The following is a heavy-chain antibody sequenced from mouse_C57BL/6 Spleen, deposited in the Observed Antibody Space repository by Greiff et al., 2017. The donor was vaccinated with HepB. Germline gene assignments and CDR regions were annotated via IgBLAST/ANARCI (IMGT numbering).Heavy chain of an antibody. CDR3: ARDYYYGRTFDY. J-gene: IGHJ2*01. CDR1: GFTFSSYA. V-gene: IGHV5-4*01. Sequence: EVQLVESGGGLVKPGGSLKLSCAASGFTFSSYAMSWVRQTPEKRLEWVATISDGGSYTYYPDNVKGRFTISRDNAKNNLYLQMSHLKSEDTAMYYCARDYYYGRTFDYWGQGTTLTVSS. D-gene: IGHD1-1*01. CDR2: ISDGGSYT.